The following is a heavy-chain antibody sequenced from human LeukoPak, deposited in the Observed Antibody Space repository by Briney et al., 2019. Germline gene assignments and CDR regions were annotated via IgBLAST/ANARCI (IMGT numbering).Heavy chain of an antibody. V-gene: IGHV4-39*01. CDR1: GGSISNSDYC. CDR3: ARASRYYHMLTGYYLSAFDY. Sequence: SETLSLTCTVSGGSISNSDYCWGWIRQPPGKGLEWIGSIYHSGSTYYNPSLKSRVTISVDTSKKQFSLKLSSVTAADTAVYYCARASRYYHMLTGYYLSAFDYWGQGTLVTVSS. J-gene: IGHJ4*02. D-gene: IGHD3-9*01. CDR2: IYHSGST.